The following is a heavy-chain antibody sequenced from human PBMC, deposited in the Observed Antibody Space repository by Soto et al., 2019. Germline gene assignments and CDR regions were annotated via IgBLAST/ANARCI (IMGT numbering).Heavy chain of an antibody. V-gene: IGHV2-5*02. CDR1: GFSFSTSGVG. CDR2: IYWDDER. D-gene: IGHD3-9*01. J-gene: IGHJ3*02. Sequence: QITLKESGPTLVKPTQTLTLTCTFSGFSFSTSGVGVGWIRQPPGKALEWLALIYWDDERRYSPSLKNRLTSXNXTPXNQVVLTSTTMEPVDTGTYYCARSAFSDHRTGYSLDPAFDIWGQGTMVTVSS. CDR3: ARSAFSDHRTGYSLDPAFDI.